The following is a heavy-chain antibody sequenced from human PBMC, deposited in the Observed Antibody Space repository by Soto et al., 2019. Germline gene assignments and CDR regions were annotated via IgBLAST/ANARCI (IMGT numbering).Heavy chain of an antibody. J-gene: IGHJ5*02. CDR3: ASESGYSYGYFWFDP. V-gene: IGHV4-30-2*01. D-gene: IGHD5-18*01. CDR1: GGSISSGGYS. CDR2: IYHSGST. Sequence: QLQLQESGSGLVKPSQTLSLTCAVSGGSISSGGYSWSWIRQPPGKGLEWIGYIYHSGSTYYNPSLKSRVTIAVDRSKNQFSLKLSSVTAADTAVYYCASESGYSYGYFWFDPWGQGTLVTFSS.